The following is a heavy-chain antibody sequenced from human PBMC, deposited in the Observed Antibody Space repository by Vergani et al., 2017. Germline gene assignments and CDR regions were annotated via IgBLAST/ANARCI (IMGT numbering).Heavy chain of an antibody. V-gene: IGHV3-9*01. CDR3: AKDSSKGYYDILTGYYDY. CDR1: GFTFDDYA. D-gene: IGHD3-9*01. Sequence: EVQLVESGGGLVQPGRSLRLSCAASGFTFDDYAMHWVRQAPGKGLEWVSGISWNSGSIGYADSVKGRFTISRDNANNSLYLQMNSLRAEDTALYYCAKDSSKGYYDILTGYYDYWGQGTLVTVSS. J-gene: IGHJ4*02. CDR2: ISWNSGSI.